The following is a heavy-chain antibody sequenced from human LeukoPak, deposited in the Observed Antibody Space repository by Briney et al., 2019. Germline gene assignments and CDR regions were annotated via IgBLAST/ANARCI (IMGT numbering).Heavy chain of an antibody. J-gene: IGHJ6*04. V-gene: IGHV3-48*03. CDR2: ISSSGSTI. CDR3: AELGITMVGGV. Sequence: GGSLRLSCAASGFTFSSYEMNWVRQAPGKGLEWVSYISSSGSTIYYADSVKGRFTISRDNAKNSLYLQMNSLRAEDTAVYYCAELGITMVGGVWGKGTTVTISS. CDR1: GFTFSSYE. D-gene: IGHD3-10*02.